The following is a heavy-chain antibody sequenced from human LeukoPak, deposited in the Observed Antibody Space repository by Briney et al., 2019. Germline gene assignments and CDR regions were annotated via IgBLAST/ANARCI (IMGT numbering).Heavy chain of an antibody. J-gene: IGHJ4*02. CDR3: ARDLIPPGYSSGPYYFDY. V-gene: IGHV1-69*04. D-gene: IGHD6-25*01. CDR1: GGTFFSYA. Sequence: SVTVSFTASGGTFFSYAIRWVRQAPGQGPGWMGGIIPILGIANYAHKFQGRVTISADKSTSTAYLERSSLRSEDTAVYYCARDLIPPGYSSGPYYFDYWGQGTLVTVSS. CDR2: IIPILGIA.